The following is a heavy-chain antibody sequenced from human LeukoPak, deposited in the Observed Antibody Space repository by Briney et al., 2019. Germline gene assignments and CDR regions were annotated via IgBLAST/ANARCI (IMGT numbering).Heavy chain of an antibody. D-gene: IGHD3-22*01. Sequence: PGGSLSLSCTASGFTFSSYWMSWVRQAPGKGLEWVATIRQDGSEKYYVDSVKGRFTIFRDNAKNSLYLQMSSLRADDTAVYYCARDSPTSMIVNGFFASWGLGTQVTVSS. V-gene: IGHV3-7*01. CDR2: IRQDGSEK. J-gene: IGHJ4*02. CDR1: GFTFSSYW. CDR3: ARDSPTSMIVNGFFAS.